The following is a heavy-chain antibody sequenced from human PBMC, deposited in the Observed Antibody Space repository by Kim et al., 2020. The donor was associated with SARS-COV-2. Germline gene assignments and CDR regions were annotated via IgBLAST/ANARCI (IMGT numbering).Heavy chain of an antibody. Sequence: GGSLRLSCAASGFTFSSYGMHWVRQPPGKGLEWVAVISYDGSNIYYADSVKGRFTISRDNSKNTLYLQTDSLRAEDTAVYYCAKDRGYGETYYYDSGGHDYWGQGTLVTVSS. CDR3: AKDRGYGETYYYDSGGHDY. CDR2: ISYDGSNI. V-gene: IGHV3-30*18. J-gene: IGHJ4*02. CDR1: GFTFSSYG. D-gene: IGHD3-22*01.